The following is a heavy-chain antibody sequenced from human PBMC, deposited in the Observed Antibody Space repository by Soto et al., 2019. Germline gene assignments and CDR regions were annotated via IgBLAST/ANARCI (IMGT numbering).Heavy chain of an antibody. V-gene: IGHV1-2*02. Sequence: ASVKVSCKASGYTFTGYYMHWVRQAPGQGLEWMGWINPNSGGTNYAQKFQGRVTMTRDTSISTAYMELSRLRSDDTAVYYCARDISDSSGYYHWGQGNLVTVSS. CDR1: GYTFTGYY. J-gene: IGHJ1*01. D-gene: IGHD3-22*01. CDR2: INPNSGGT. CDR3: ARDISDSSGYYH.